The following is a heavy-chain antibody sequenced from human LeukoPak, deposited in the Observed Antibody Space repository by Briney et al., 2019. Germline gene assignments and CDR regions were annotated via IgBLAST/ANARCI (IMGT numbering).Heavy chain of an antibody. CDR3: ARGWQQLAYFDY. CDR2: IYYSGST. V-gene: IGHV4-59*01. J-gene: IGHJ4*02. Sequence: SETLSLTCTVSGGSISGYYWSWIRQPPGKGLEWIGYIYYSGSTNYNPSLKSRVTISVDTSKNQFSLKLSSVTAADTAMYYCARGWQQLAYFDYWGQGTLVTVSS. CDR1: GGSISGYY. D-gene: IGHD6-13*01.